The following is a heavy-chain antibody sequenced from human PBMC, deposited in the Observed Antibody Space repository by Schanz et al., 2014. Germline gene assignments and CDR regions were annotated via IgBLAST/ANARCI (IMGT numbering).Heavy chain of an antibody. Sequence: DVQLLESGGGLVQPGGSLRLSCAASGFTFNSYAMTWVRQAPGKGLEWVSSISHSGGSKYYADSVKGRFTISRDNSKNTVYLQMNRLRAGDTAVYYCARGTDWNLHYWGQGALVTVSS. CDR3: ARGTDWNLHY. V-gene: IGHV3-23*01. CDR2: ISHSGGSK. D-gene: IGHD1-1*01. CDR1: GFTFNSYA. J-gene: IGHJ4*02.